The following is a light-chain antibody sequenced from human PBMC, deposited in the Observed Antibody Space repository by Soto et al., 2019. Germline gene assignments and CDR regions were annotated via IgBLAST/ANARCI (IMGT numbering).Light chain of an antibody. CDR2: TAS. V-gene: IGKV1-39*01. J-gene: IGKJ1*01. Sequence: IQMTQSPSSLSASVGDRVTITCRASQTISTYLNWYQQKPGKAPKLLIYTASSLQSGVPSRFNGSGSGTDFTLTISSLQPEDFAAYYCQQSYSAPWTFGQGTKVDIK. CDR3: QQSYSAPWT. CDR1: QTISTY.